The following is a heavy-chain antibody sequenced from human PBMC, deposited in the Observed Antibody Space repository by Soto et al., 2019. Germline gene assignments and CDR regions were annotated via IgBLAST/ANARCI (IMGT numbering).Heavy chain of an antibody. D-gene: IGHD6-19*01. CDR3: AREIAVEGYYYGMDV. Sequence: PGGSLRLSCAASGFTFSSYSMNWVRQAPGKGLEWVSSISSSSSYIYYADSVKGRFTISRDNAKNSLYLQMNSLRAEDTAVYYCAREIAVEGYYYGMDVWGQGTTVTVSS. CDR2: ISSSSSYI. V-gene: IGHV3-21*01. J-gene: IGHJ6*02. CDR1: GFTFSSYS.